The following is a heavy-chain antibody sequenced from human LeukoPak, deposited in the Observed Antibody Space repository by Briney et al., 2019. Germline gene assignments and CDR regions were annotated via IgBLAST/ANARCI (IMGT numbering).Heavy chain of an antibody. CDR1: GFTFSSYA. CDR3: AKDRNGRDAPIDY. Sequence: PGGSLRLSCAASGFTFSSYAMSWVRQAPGRGLEWVSAISGSGGSTYYADSVKGRFTISRDNSKNTLYLQMNSLRAEDTAVYYCAKDRNGRDAPIDYWGQGTLVTVFS. V-gene: IGHV3-23*01. D-gene: IGHD1-14*01. J-gene: IGHJ4*02. CDR2: ISGSGGST.